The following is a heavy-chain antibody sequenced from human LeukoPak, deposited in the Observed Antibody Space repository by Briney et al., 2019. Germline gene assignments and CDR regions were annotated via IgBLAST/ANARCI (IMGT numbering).Heavy chain of an antibody. CDR1: GLTFSSYW. J-gene: IGHJ4*02. D-gene: IGHD2-21*01. Sequence: GGSLRLSCAASGLTFSSYWMHLVRQGPGKGLVWVSHISPDGSSTSYADSVKGRFTISRDNAKNTLYLQMNSLRAEDTAVYYCASLEVGGYYFDYWGQGTLVTVSS. CDR2: ISPDGSST. CDR3: ASLEVGGYYFDY. V-gene: IGHV3-74*01.